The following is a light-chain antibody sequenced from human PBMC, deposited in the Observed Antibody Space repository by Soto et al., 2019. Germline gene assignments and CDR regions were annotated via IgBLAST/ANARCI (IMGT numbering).Light chain of an antibody. CDR1: QGISSY. CDR3: QQLNNYPFT. J-gene: IGKJ3*01. CDR2: AAS. V-gene: IGKV1-9*01. Sequence: DIKLTQSPSFLSASVGDRVTITCRASQGISSYLAWYQLKPGTAPKLLIYAASTLQSGVPSSFSGSGSGTEFTLTINSLQPEDSATYFCQQLNNYPFTFGPGTKVEIK.